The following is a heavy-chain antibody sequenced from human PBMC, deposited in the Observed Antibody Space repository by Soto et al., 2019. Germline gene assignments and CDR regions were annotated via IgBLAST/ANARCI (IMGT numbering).Heavy chain of an antibody. D-gene: IGHD6-13*01. V-gene: IGHV4-39*01. CDR1: GGSISSSSYY. Sequence: PSETLSLTCTVSGGSISSSSYYWGWIRQPPGKGLEWIGSIYYSGSTYYNPSLKSRVTISVDTSKNQFSLKLSSVTAADTAVYYCARQGGSSSWYRPAYYYYYYGMDVWGQGTTVTVS. CDR3: ARQGGSSSWYRPAYYYYYYGMDV. CDR2: IYYSGST. J-gene: IGHJ6*02.